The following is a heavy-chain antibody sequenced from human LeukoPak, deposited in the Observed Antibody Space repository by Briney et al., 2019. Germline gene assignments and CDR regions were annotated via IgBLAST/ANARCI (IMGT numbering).Heavy chain of an antibody. CDR1: GYTFTSYG. Sequence: ASVKVSCKASGYTFTSYGISWVRQAPGQGLEWMGWISAYNGNTNYAQKLQGRVTMTTDTSTSTAYMELRSLRSDDTAMYYCARLGGIQLWRSNIDYWGQGTLVTVSS. CDR2: ISAYNGNT. CDR3: ARLGGIQLWRSNIDY. D-gene: IGHD5-18*01. J-gene: IGHJ4*02. V-gene: IGHV1-18*01.